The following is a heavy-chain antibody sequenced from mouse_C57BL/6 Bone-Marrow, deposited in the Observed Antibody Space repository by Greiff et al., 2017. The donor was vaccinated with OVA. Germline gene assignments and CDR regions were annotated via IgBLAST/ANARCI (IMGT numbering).Heavy chain of an antibody. J-gene: IGHJ2*01. Sequence: VQLQQPGAELVMPGASVKLSCKASGYTFTSYWMHWVKQRPGQGLEWIGGIDPSDSYTNYTQKFKGKATLTVDKSSSTAYMQLSSLTSEDSAVYYCAREGWLRLFDYWGQGTTLTVSS. CDR1: GYTFTSYW. CDR3: AREGWLRLFDY. V-gene: IGHV1-69*01. D-gene: IGHD2-2*01. CDR2: IDPSDSYT.